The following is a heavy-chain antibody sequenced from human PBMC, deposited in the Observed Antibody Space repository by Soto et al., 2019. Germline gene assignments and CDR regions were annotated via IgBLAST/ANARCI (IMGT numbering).Heavy chain of an antibody. CDR3: ATGLTVVPAALDY. D-gene: IGHD2-2*01. Sequence: ASVKVTCKVSGYTLTELPMQWVRQAPGKGLELMGGFDPEDGETIYAQKFQGRVTMTEDTSTDTAYMELSSLRSEDTAVYYCATGLTVVPAALDYWGQGTLVTVYS. CDR1: GYTLTELP. V-gene: IGHV1-24*01. J-gene: IGHJ4*02. CDR2: FDPEDGET.